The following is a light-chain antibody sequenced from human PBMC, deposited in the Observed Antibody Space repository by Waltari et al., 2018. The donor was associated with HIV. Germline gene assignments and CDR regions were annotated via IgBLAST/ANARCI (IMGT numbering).Light chain of an antibody. J-gene: IGKJ4*01. CDR1: QSLLHSNGYNY. V-gene: IGKV2-28*01. Sequence: DIVMTQSPLSLPVTPGEPAFISCRSSQSLLHSNGYNYLDWYLQKPGQSPQLLIYLGSNPASGVPDRFSGSGSGTDFTLKISRVEAEDVGVYYCMQTVQTPLTFGGGTKVEI. CDR2: LGS. CDR3: MQTVQTPLT.